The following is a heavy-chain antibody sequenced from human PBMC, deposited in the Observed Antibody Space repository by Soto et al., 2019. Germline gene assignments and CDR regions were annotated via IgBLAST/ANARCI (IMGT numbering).Heavy chain of an antibody. Sequence: QVQLVESGGGVVQPGRSLRLSCAASGFTFSSYAMHWVRQAPGRGLEWVTVVSSDGSNKYYADSVKGRFTISRDNSKNTVFLQMNSLRPEDTALYYCAKDKGSWTRGDYQYAKDVWGQGTTVTVSS. CDR3: AKDKGSWTRGDYQYAKDV. V-gene: IGHV3-30*18. D-gene: IGHD6-13*01. CDR1: GFTFSSYA. CDR2: VSSDGSNK. J-gene: IGHJ6*02.